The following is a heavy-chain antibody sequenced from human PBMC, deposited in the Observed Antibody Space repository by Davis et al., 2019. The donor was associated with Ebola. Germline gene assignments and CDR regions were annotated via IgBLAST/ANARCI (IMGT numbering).Heavy chain of an antibody. CDR3: ARSTWIQLWPKHRGYYYYGMDV. V-gene: IGHV4-34*01. CDR2: INHSGST. CDR1: GGSFSGYY. D-gene: IGHD5-18*01. J-gene: IGHJ6*02. Sequence: SETLSLTCAVYGGSFSGYYWSWIRQPPGKGLEWIGEINHSGSTNYNPSLKSRVTISVDTSKNQFSLKLSSVTAADTAVYYCARSTWIQLWPKHRGYYYYGMDVWGQGTTVTVS.